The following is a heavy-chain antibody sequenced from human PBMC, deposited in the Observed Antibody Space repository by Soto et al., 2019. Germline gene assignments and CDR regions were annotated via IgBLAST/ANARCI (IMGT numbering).Heavy chain of an antibody. J-gene: IGHJ4*02. CDR1: GFTVSSNY. CDR2: IYSDGTA. V-gene: IGHV3-53*01. Sequence: GGSLRLSCAASGFTVSSNYMNWVRQAPGKGLEWVSIIYSDGTASYADSVKGRFTISRDNFKNTLHLQMNSLRAEDTAVYYCAILSNWGQGTLVTVSS. CDR3: AILSN. D-gene: IGHD6-6*01.